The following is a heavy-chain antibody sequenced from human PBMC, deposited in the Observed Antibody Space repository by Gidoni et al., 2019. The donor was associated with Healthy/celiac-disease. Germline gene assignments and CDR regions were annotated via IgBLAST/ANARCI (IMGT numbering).Heavy chain of an antibody. J-gene: IGHJ4*02. V-gene: IGHV3-64*01. D-gene: IGHD1-26*01. CDR1: GFTFSSYA. Sequence: EVQLVESGGGLVQPGGSLRLSCAASGFTFSSYAMHWVRQAPGKGLEYVSAISSNGGSTYYANSVKGRFTISRDNSKNTLYLQMGSLRAEDMAVYYCARALRGEWEPTDFDYWGQGTLVTVSS. CDR2: ISSNGGST. CDR3: ARALRGEWEPTDFDY.